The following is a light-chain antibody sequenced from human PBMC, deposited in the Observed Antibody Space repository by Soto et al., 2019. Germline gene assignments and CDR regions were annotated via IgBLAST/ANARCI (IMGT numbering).Light chain of an antibody. CDR3: QKYNSAPLT. Sequence: DIQMTQSPSSLSASFGDRVTITCRASQGIGVYLAWFQQKPGNAPKLLIYAASTLQSGVPSRFSGSGSGTDFTLTISGLQPEEVATYYCQKYNSAPLTFGGGTKVEIK. J-gene: IGKJ4*01. V-gene: IGKV1-27*01. CDR2: AAS. CDR1: QGIGVY.